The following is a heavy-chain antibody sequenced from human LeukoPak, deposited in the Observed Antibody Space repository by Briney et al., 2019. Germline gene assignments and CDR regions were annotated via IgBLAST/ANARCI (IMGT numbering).Heavy chain of an antibody. J-gene: IGHJ6*04. V-gene: IGHV3-64D*06. D-gene: IGHD5-12*01. CDR3: VKEARGYSGYDWGVYYYGMDV. CDR2: ISSNGGST. CDR1: GLTFSSYA. Sequence: PGGSLRLSCAASGLTFSSYAMSWVRQAPGKGLEYDSAISSNGGSTYYADSVKGRFTISRDNSKNTLYLQMSSLRAEDTAVYYCVKEARGYSGYDWGVYYYGMDVWGKGTTVTVSS.